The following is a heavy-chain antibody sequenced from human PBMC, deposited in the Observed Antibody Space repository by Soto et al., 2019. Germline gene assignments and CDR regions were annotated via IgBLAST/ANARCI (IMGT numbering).Heavy chain of an antibody. CDR2: IYYSRST. CDR1: GGSVSSGSYY. D-gene: IGHD1-1*01. CDR3: AREPGTDLFDY. Sequence: PSNILSLTCSVLGGSVSSGSYYWSWIRQHPLKGLEWILYIYYSRSTNHTPSRKGRVTIAVDTSKNQFSLKRSSVTAADTALYYCAREPGTDLFDYWGQGTLVTVSS. J-gene: IGHJ4*02. V-gene: IGHV4-61*01.